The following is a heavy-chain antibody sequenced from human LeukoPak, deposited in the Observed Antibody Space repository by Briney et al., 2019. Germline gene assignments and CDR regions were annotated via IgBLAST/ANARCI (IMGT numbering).Heavy chain of an antibody. CDR3: ARERYCSSSSCPGALDI. V-gene: IGHV3-15*05. CDR1: GVSLNYDW. Sequence: GGSLRLSCVSSGVSLNYDWMSWVRQAPGKGLEWVGRIKSKTDGETTGYAAPVKGRFTISRDDSKTPLYLQMNSLETEDTAVYHCARERYCSSSSCPGALDIWGQGTEVTVSS. CDR2: IKSKTDGETT. J-gene: IGHJ3*02. D-gene: IGHD2-2*01.